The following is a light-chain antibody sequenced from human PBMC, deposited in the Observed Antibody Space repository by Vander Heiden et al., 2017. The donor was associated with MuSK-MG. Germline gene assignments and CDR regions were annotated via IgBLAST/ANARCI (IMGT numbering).Light chain of an antibody. Sequence: EIVLTQSPATLSLSPGERATLSCRASQSVSSYLAWYQQKPGQAPRLLIYDASNRATGTPARFSGSAYGTDFTLTISIRDPEDFAVYYCQHLSKSPGWTFGQGTKVEIK. CDR3: QHLSKSPGWT. V-gene: IGKV3-11*01. CDR1: QSVSSY. CDR2: DAS. J-gene: IGKJ1*01.